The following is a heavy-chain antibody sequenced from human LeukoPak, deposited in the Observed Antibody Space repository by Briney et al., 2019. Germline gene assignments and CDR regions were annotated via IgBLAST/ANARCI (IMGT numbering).Heavy chain of an antibody. CDR1: GFTFSSYA. D-gene: IGHD4-23*01. CDR2: ISGSGGST. CDR3: AKAGGSNSYDY. V-gene: IGHV3-23*01. J-gene: IGHJ4*02. Sequence: GGSLRLSCVASGFTFSSYAMSWVRQAPGKGLECVSAISGSGGSTYYADSVKGRFTISRDNSKNTLYLQMNSLRAEDTAVYYCAKAGGSNSYDYWGQGTLVTVSS.